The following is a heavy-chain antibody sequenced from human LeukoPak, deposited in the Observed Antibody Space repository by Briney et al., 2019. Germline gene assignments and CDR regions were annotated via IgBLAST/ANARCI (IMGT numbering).Heavy chain of an antibody. V-gene: IGHV3-7*01. CDR1: GFTFSSYW. CDR2: IKQDGSEK. J-gene: IGHJ5*02. CDR3: ARAAALLWFGGLFGWFDP. Sequence: GGSLRLSCAASGFTFSSYWMSWVRQAPGKGLEWVANIKQDGSEKYYVDSVKGRFTISRDNAKNSLYLQMNSLRAEDTAVYYCARAAALLWFGGLFGWFDPWGQGTLVTVSS. D-gene: IGHD3-10*01.